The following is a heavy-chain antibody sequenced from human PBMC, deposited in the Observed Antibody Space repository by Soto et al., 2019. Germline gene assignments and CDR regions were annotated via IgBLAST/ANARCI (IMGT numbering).Heavy chain of an antibody. Sequence: GGSLRLSCAASGFTFSSYGMHWVRQAPGKGLEWVAVISYDGSNKYYADSVKGRFTISRDNSKNTLYLQMNSLRAEDTAVYYCAKDRDMIAAASVYYPYGMDVWGQGTTVTVSS. J-gene: IGHJ6*02. D-gene: IGHD6-13*01. V-gene: IGHV3-30*18. CDR3: AKDRDMIAAASVYYPYGMDV. CDR2: ISYDGSNK. CDR1: GFTFSSYG.